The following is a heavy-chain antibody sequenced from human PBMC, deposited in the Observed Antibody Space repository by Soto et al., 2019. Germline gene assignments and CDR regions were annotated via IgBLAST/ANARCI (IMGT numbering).Heavy chain of an antibody. J-gene: IGHJ6*03. Sequence: GASVKVSCKASGYTFTSYDINWVRQATGQGLEWMGWMNPNSGNTGYAQKFQGRVTMTRNTSISTAYMELSSLRSEDTAVYYCARGRSCLPRPLTNTIFGVAPCPYYYYMDVWGKGTTVTVSS. CDR1: GYTFTSYD. V-gene: IGHV1-8*01. CDR3: ARGRSCLPRPLTNTIFGVAPCPYYYYMDV. CDR2: MNPNSGNT. D-gene: IGHD3-3*01.